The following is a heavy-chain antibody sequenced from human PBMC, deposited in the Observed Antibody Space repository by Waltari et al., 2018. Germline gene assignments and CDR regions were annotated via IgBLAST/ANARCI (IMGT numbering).Heavy chain of an antibody. Sequence: QVQLQQWGAGVLKPSETLSLTCDVSDGSFRGYLWSWIRQSPGKGLEWIGQVNRDGSNIYNPSLKSRVAMSVDTLKSQISLRLTSVTAADAAVYYCARVGDYHGSGRFGLDVWGQGTRVTVSS. D-gene: IGHD3-10*01. CDR2: VNRDGSN. CDR1: DGSFRGYL. CDR3: ARVGDYHGSGRFGLDV. V-gene: IGHV4-34*01. J-gene: IGHJ6*02.